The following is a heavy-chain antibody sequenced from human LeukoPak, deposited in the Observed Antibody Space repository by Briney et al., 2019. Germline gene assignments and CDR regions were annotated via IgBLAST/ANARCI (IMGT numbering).Heavy chain of an antibody. J-gene: IGHJ4*02. CDR3: ARVSDISVAAYFDY. CDR1: AFTFDDYG. CDR2: INWNGGST. Sequence: GGSLRLSCAASAFTFDDYGLSWVRQAPGEGLEWASTINWNGGSTGYADFVKGRFTIPRDNAKTSLYLQMNSLRAEDTALYYCARVSDISVAAYFDYWGQGTLVTVSS. D-gene: IGHD6-19*01. V-gene: IGHV3-20*04.